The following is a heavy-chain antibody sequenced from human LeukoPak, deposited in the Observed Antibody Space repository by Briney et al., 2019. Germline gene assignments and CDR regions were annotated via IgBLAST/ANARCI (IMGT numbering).Heavy chain of an antibody. J-gene: IGHJ5*02. CDR3: ARRDYRACYDP. Sequence: SETLSLTCSVSRGSISASSLYWAWVRRPPGEGLGWIGCVYYTGSIRFNTSRKSRVTISVDMSKNDLFLTRSSCTAAVTAFCYCARRDYRACYDPWGQGILVTVSP. CDR2: VYYTGSI. D-gene: IGHD2-21*01. CDR1: RGSISASSLY. V-gene: IGHV4-39*01.